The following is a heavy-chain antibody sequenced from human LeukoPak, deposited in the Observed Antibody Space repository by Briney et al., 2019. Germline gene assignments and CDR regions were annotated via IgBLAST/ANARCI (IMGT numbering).Heavy chain of an antibody. CDR2: INTDGSST. V-gene: IGHV3-74*01. CDR1: GFTFSSYW. D-gene: IGHD6-19*01. Sequence: GGSLRLSCAASGFTFSSYWMYWVRQAPGKGLVWVSRINTDGSSTTYADSVKGRFTISRDNAKNTVYLQMNSLRAEDTAVYYCARVLAVAGTDAFDIWGQGTMVTVSS. CDR3: ARVLAVAGTDAFDI. J-gene: IGHJ3*02.